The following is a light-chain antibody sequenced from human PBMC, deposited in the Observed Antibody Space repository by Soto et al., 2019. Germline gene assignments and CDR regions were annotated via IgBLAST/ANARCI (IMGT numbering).Light chain of an antibody. J-gene: IGKJ2*01. CDR2: GAS. Sequence: EIVMTQSPATLSVSPRERATLSSRASQSVSSNLAWYQQKPGQAPRLLPYGASTRATGIPARFSGRGSGIEFTLTISSLQSEDFAVYYCQQCNVWPRSFGQGTKLEIK. CDR3: QQCNVWPRS. CDR1: QSVSSN. V-gene: IGKV3-15*01.